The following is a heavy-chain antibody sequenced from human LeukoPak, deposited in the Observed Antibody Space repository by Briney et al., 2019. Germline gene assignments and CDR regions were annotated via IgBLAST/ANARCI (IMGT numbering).Heavy chain of an antibody. D-gene: IGHD4-23*01. CDR3: ARAKGRGTSLVDY. CDR2: ISYDGSNK. Sequence: PGRSLRLSCAASGFTFSSYAMHWVRQAPGKGLEGGAVISYDGSNKYYADSVKGRFTISRDNSKNTLYLQMNSLRAEDTAVYYCARAKGRGTSLVDYWGQGTLVTVSS. V-gene: IGHV3-30*01. CDR1: GFTFSSYA. J-gene: IGHJ4*02.